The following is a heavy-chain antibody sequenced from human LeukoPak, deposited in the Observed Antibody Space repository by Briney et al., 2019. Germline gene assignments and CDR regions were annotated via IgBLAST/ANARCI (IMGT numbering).Heavy chain of an antibody. V-gene: IGHV1-18*04. Sequence: ASVKVSCKASGYTFTSYGISWVRQAPGQGLEWMGWISAYNGNTNYAQKLQGRVTMTTDKSTSTAYIELRSLRPDAPCVYYCARDPRANSRRQLPILSWFDPWGQGTLVTVSS. CDR1: GYTFTSYG. CDR2: ISAYNGNT. D-gene: IGHD5-18*01. J-gene: IGHJ5*02. CDR3: ARDPRANSRRQLPILSWFDP.